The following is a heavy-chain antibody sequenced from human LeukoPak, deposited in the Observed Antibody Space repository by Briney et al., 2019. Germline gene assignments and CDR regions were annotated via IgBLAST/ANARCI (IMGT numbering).Heavy chain of an antibody. Sequence: GGSLRLSCAASGFTFSSYSKNWVRQAPGKGLEWVSSISSSSSYIYYADSVKGRFTISRDNAKNSLYLQMNSLRAEDTAVYYCARGGYSSSWSFDYWGQGTLVTVSS. D-gene: IGHD6-13*01. V-gene: IGHV3-21*01. J-gene: IGHJ4*02. CDR3: ARGGYSSSWSFDY. CDR2: ISSSSSYI. CDR1: GFTFSSYS.